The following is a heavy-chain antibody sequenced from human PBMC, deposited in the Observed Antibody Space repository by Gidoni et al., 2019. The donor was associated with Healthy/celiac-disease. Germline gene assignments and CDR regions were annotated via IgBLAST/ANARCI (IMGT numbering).Heavy chain of an antibody. V-gene: IGHV3-23*01. CDR3: AKGGITIAGGPFYFDY. CDR2: ISGRGGFT. Sequence: EVPLLESGGGLVQPGGSLRLSCAVSGFTFSSYAMSWVRQAPGKGLELVSGISGRGGFTYYADSVKGRFAISRDNSKNTLYLQINSLRAEDTAVYYCAKGGITIAGGPFYFDYWGQGTLVTVSS. J-gene: IGHJ4*02. D-gene: IGHD3-3*01. CDR1: GFTFSSYA.